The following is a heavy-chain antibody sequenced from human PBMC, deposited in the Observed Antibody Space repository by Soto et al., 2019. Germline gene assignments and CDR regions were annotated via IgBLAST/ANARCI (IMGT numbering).Heavy chain of an antibody. J-gene: IGHJ5*02. CDR3: AKSLAVAAGWFDP. D-gene: IGHD6-19*01. Sequence: GGSLRLSCAASGFTFNTYGMHWVRQAPGKGLEWVAFISYDGSNEYYADSVKGRFTISRDNSKNTVFLQMNSLRGEDTAVYYCAKSLAVAAGWFDPWGQGALVTISS. CDR2: ISYDGSNE. V-gene: IGHV3-30*18. CDR1: GFTFNTYG.